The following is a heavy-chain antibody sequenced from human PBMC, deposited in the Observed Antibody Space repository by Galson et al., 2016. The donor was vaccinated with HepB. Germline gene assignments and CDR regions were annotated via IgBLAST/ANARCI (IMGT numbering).Heavy chain of an antibody. CDR3: ARIYYFHFAMDV. J-gene: IGHJ6*02. CDR2: INHSGST. Sequence: ETLSLTCRVSGGSTRGYYWSWIRQSPGKGLEWIGEINHSGSTNYSPSLKSRVTISVDPSKKHFSLQLNSVTAADTAIYYCARIYYFHFAMDVWGQGTTVVVSS. V-gene: IGHV4-34*01. CDR1: GGSTRGYY.